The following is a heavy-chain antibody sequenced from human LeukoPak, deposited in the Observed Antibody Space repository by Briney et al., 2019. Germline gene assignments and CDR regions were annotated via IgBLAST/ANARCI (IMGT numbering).Heavy chain of an antibody. CDR1: GGSISSGSYY. Sequence: KTSQTLSLTCTVSGGSISSGSYYWSWIRQPAGKGLEWIGRIYTSGSTNYNPSLKSRVTMYIDTSKNQFSLKLSSVTAADTAMYYCAKSNGYGLIDYWGQGTLVTVSS. D-gene: IGHD5-12*01. CDR2: IYTSGST. CDR3: AKSNGYGLIDY. V-gene: IGHV4-61*02. J-gene: IGHJ4*02.